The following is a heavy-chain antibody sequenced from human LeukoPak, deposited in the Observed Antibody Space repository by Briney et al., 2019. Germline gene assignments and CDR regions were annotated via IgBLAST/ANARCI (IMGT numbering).Heavy chain of an antibody. CDR1: GITLSSYG. D-gene: IGHD3-22*01. V-gene: IGHV3-23*01. CDR3: AKRGVVIRVILVGFHKEAYYFDS. CDR2: ISGSGGGT. Sequence: GGSLRLSCAVSGITLSSYGMSWVRQAPGKGLEWVAGISGSGGGTNYADSVKGRFTISRDNPKNTLFLQMNSLRAEDTPVYFCAKRGVVIRVILVGFHKEAYYFDSWGQGALVTVSS. J-gene: IGHJ4*02.